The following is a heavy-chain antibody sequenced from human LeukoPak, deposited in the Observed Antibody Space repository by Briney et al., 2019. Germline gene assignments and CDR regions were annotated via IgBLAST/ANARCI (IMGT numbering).Heavy chain of an antibody. Sequence: ASVKVSCKASGYTFTSFAIHWVRQAPGQRLEWMGWINAGNGDTKYSQNFQARVTITRDTSASTAYMELSSLRSEDTAVYYCATDLHHYCSRGSCYSVWGQGTLVTVSS. V-gene: IGHV1-3*01. CDR3: ATDLHHYCSRGSCYSV. J-gene: IGHJ4*02. CDR1: GYTFTSFA. D-gene: IGHD2-15*01. CDR2: INAGNGDT.